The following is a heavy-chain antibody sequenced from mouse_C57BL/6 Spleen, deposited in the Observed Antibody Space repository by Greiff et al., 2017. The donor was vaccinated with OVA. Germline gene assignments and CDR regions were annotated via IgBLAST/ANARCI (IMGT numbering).Heavy chain of an antibody. CDR2: IHPSDSDT. V-gene: IGHV1-74*01. CDR1: GYTFTSYW. J-gene: IGHJ2*01. CDR3: AISEGYYIDD. Sequence: QVQLQQPGAELVKPGASVKVSCKASGYTFTSYWMHWVKQRPGQGLEWIGRIHPSDSDTKYNLKFKGKATLTVDKSSSSAYMPLSRLTSAASPFFDCAISEGYYIDDWGKGTTLTVSA.